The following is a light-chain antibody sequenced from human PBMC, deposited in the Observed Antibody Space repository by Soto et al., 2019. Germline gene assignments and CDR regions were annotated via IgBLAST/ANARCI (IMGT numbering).Light chain of an antibody. CDR2: DVS. Sequence: QSVLTQPASVSGSPGQSITISCTGTSSDVGAYTYVSWYQQHPGKAPKLMIYDVSIRPSGVSNRFSGSKSGNMASLTVSGLQAEDEADYYCSSHTASSTRVFGGGTKVTVL. V-gene: IGLV2-14*03. CDR1: SSDVGAYTY. CDR3: SSHTASSTRV. J-gene: IGLJ3*02.